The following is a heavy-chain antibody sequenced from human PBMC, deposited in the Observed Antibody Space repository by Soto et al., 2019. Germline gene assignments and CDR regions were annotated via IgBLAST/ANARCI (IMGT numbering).Heavy chain of an antibody. CDR3: TRDGISRCLASYHWFEP. V-gene: IGHV3-23*01. Sequence: GGSLRLSCAASGFTFNNYAMIWVRQAPGKELEWVSAISGSGTSTYYADSVRGRFTISRDNSENTLFLQRNSGSADHTAVYYCTRDGISRCLASYHWFEPRGPGKLVYVSP. CDR1: GFTFNNYA. CDR2: ISGSGTST. D-gene: IGHD1-26*01. J-gene: IGHJ5*02.